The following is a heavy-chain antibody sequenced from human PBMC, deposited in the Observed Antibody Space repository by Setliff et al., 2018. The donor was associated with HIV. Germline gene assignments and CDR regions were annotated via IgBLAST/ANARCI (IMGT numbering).Heavy chain of an antibody. CDR1: GVSISSHS. CDR3: ARRIYGNNPYFDY. J-gene: IGHJ4*02. CDR2: IHATGGV. Sequence: PSETLSLTCTVSGVSISSHSWSWIRQPAGERLEWIGRIHATGGVNYNPSLKSRVTISVDTSQNQFSLKLSSVTAADTAIYYCARRIYGNNPYFDYWSQGTLVTVSS. D-gene: IGHD4-17*01. V-gene: IGHV4-4*07.